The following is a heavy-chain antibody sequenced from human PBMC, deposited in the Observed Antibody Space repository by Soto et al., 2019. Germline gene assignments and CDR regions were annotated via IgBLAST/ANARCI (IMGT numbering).Heavy chain of an antibody. D-gene: IGHD1-26*01. Sequence: QITLKESGPTLVKPTQTLTLTCTFSGFSLPTDRVAVGWIRQPPGKALAWLAVIYWDDSKTYRPSLKSRLTITKVTSNNRVGLTMADTNPVDTATYYCAHSYGGRSLYWCQGTLVTVSS. CDR3: AHSYGGRSLY. CDR2: IYWDDSK. J-gene: IGHJ4*02. CDR1: GFSLPTDRVA. V-gene: IGHV2-5*02.